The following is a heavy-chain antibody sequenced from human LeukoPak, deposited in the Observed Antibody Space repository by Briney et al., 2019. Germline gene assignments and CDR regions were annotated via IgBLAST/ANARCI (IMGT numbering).Heavy chain of an antibody. J-gene: IGHJ6*03. Sequence: PSETLSLTCTVSGGSISSYYWSWIRQPPGKGLEWIGYIYYSGSTNYNPSLKSRVTISVDTSKNQFSLKLSSVTAADTAVYYCARVGECSSTSCPRGYYYYYYMDVWGKGTTVTISS. CDR1: GGSISSYY. D-gene: IGHD2-2*01. CDR3: ARVGECSSTSCPRGYYYYYYMDV. V-gene: IGHV4-59*01. CDR2: IYYSGST.